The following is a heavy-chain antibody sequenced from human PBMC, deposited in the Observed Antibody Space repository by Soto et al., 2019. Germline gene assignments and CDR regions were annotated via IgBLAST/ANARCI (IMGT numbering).Heavy chain of an antibody. J-gene: IGHJ4*02. CDR1: GGSISSGGYY. CDR3: ARLRDGYNHVNFDY. CDR2: IYYTGNT. V-gene: IGHV4-31*03. D-gene: IGHD5-12*01. Sequence: ASETLSLTCTVSGGSISSGGYYWSWIRQHPGKGLEWIGYIYYTGNTYYNPSLKSRLTISVDTSKNQFSLKLSSVTAADTAVYYCARLRDGYNHVNFDYWGQGTLVTVSS.